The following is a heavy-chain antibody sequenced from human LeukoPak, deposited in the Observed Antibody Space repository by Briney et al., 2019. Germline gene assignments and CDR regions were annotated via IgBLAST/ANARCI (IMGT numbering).Heavy chain of an antibody. V-gene: IGHV1-18*01. D-gene: IGHD1-26*01. CDR1: GGTFSSYA. CDR2: ISAYNGNT. Sequence: HAASVKVSCKASGGTFSSYAISWVRQAPGQGLEWMGWISAYNGNTNYAQKLQGRVTMTTDTSTSTAYMELRSLRSDDTAVYYCARDSGVGATEYYFDYWGQGTLVTVSS. CDR3: ARDSGVGATEYYFDY. J-gene: IGHJ4*02.